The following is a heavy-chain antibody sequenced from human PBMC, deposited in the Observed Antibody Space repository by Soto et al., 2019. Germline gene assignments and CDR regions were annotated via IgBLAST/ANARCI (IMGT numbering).Heavy chain of an antibody. V-gene: IGHV1-8*01. CDR2: MNPTSGNT. Sequence: ASVEVPCKASVYTFTRYDINWVRQATGQGLELMGWMNPTSGNTGYAQKFQGRVTMTRNTSISTAYMGLSSLRSGDTAVYYCARGRGNTIAVAAAWGQRTLVTVS. J-gene: IGHJ4*02. CDR1: VYTFTRYD. D-gene: IGHD6-19*01. CDR3: ARGRGNTIAVAAA.